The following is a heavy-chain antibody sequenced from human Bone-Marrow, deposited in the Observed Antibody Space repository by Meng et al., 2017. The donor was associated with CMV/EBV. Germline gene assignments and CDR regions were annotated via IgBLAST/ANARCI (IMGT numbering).Heavy chain of an antibody. CDR3: ARGPSRAYDSSGYWVY. Sequence: GTITNYAISWLRQAPGQGLEWMGGIIPVFGTANYAQKFQGRVTITTAESTNTAYMELSSLRSEDTAVYYCARGPSRAYDSSGYWVYWGQGTLVTVSS. CDR2: IIPVFGTA. CDR1: GTITNYA. J-gene: IGHJ4*02. D-gene: IGHD3-22*01. V-gene: IGHV1-69*05.